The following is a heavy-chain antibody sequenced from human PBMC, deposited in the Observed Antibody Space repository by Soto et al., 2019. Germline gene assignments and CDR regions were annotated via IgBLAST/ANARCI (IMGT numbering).Heavy chain of an antibody. V-gene: IGHV4-59*08. D-gene: IGHD3-22*01. CDR2: IYYTGTT. J-gene: IGHJ4*01. CDR3: ARLGRYYQAFDS. CDR1: GGSISSYY. Sequence: PSETLSLTCTVSGGSISSYYWSWIRQPPGKGLEWIGYIYYTGTTTYNPSLRSRVDISIDASKSQFSLDLRSVTAADTAVYYCARLGRYYQAFDSWGHGALVTVSS.